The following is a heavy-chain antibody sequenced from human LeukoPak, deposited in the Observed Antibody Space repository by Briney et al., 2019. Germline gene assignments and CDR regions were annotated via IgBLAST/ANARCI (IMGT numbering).Heavy chain of an antibody. V-gene: IGHV4-4*07. J-gene: IGHJ6*04. CDR1: GDSISSNF. CDR2: IYASGIT. CDR3: AREPLQSRPLDV. Sequence: PSETLSLTCTVSGDSISSNFWSWIRQPAGKGLEWIGRIYASGITNYNPSLRSRVSMSLDTSKNQFSLKLSSVTAADTAVYYCAREPLQSRPLDVWGKGTTVTVSS. D-gene: IGHD4-11*01.